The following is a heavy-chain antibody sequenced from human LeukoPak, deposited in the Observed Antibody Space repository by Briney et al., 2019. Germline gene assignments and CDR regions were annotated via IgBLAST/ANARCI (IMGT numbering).Heavy chain of an antibody. D-gene: IGHD4-23*01. Sequence: SETLSLTCAVYGGSFSGYYWSWIRQPPGKGLEWIGEINHSGSTNYNPSLKSRVTISVDTSKNQFPLKLSSVTAADTAVYYCASHPRLRWPFDYWGQGTLVTVSS. CDR3: ASHPRLRWPFDY. CDR2: INHSGST. J-gene: IGHJ4*02. V-gene: IGHV4-34*01. CDR1: GGSFSGYY.